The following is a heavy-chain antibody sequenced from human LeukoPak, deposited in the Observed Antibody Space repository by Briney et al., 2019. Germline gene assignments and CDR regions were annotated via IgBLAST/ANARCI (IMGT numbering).Heavy chain of an antibody. D-gene: IGHD3-22*01. V-gene: IGHV3-23*01. J-gene: IGHJ4*02. CDR1: GFTFNTYA. CDR2: ISASGGST. CDR3: AKGGYYYDSSGYYHQY. Sequence: GGSLRLSCAASGFTFNTYAMSWVRQAPGKGLEWVSGISASGGSTYYADSVKGRFTISRDNSKNSLYLQMNSLRAEDAAVYYCAKGGYYYDSSGYYHQYWGQGTLVTVSS.